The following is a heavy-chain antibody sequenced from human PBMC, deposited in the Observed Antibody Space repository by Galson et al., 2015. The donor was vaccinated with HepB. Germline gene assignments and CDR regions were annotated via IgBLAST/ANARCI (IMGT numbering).Heavy chain of an antibody. Sequence: SLRLSCAASGFTFSDYYMRWIRQAPGKGLEWVSYISSSSTYTNYAASVKGRFTISRDNAKKSLYLQINSLRAEDTAVYYCARVADADYGDHSHFDYWGQGTLVTVSS. V-gene: IGHV3-11*06. CDR2: ISSSSTYT. D-gene: IGHD4-17*01. CDR3: ARVADADYGDHSHFDY. J-gene: IGHJ4*02. CDR1: GFTFSDYY.